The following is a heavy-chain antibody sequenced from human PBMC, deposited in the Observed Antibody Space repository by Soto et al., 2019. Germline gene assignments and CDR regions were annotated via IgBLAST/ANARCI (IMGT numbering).Heavy chain of an antibody. J-gene: IGHJ6*02. CDR3: ARCHYDEPDYYYGMDV. V-gene: IGHV1-69*12. CDR1: GGTFSSYA. Sequence: QVQLVQSGAEVKKPGSSVKVSCKASGGTFSSYAISWVRQAPGQGLEWMGGIIPIFGTANYAQKFQGRVTMTADEYTGKADMEQSSRRSEDKAVYYCARCHYDEPDYYYGMDVWGQGTTVTVSS. D-gene: IGHD3-3*01. CDR2: IIPIFGTA.